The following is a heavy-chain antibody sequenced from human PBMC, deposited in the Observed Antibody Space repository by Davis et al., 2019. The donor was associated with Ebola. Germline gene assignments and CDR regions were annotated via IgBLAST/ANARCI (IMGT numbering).Heavy chain of an antibody. D-gene: IGHD6-6*01. V-gene: IGHV4-59*08. Sequence: PSETLSLTCSVSGGSISGYYWSWIRQPPGKGLEWIGYIYYSGSTNYNPSLQSRVTVSVDTSRNQFSLKVNSVTAADTAVYFCARRGLTPRPIWGQGTLVTVSS. CDR3: ARRGLTPRPI. CDR2: IYYSGST. J-gene: IGHJ4*02. CDR1: GGSISGYY.